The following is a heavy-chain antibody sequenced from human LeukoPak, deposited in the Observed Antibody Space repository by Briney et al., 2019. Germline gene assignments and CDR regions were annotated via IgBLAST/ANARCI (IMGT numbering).Heavy chain of an antibody. J-gene: IGHJ4*02. CDR1: GFTFSSYG. V-gene: IGHV3-48*01. CDR2: ISSSSSTI. CDR3: ARGARYFDY. Sequence: GGSLRLSCAASGFTFSSYGINWARQAPGTGREWVSYISSSSSTIYYADSVKGRFTISRDNAKNSLYLQMNSLRAAHTAVYYCARGARYFDYWGQGTLVTVSS.